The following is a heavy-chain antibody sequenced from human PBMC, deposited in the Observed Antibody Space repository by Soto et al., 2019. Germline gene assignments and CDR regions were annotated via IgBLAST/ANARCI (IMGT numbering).Heavy chain of an antibody. D-gene: IGHD3-22*01. J-gene: IGHJ4*02. CDR3: ASRYDSSDY. CDR1: GGTFSTYT. Sequence: QVQLVQSGAEVKKPGSSVKVSCKASGGTFSTYTISWVRQAPGQGLEWMGRIIPILGIANYAQKFQCRVTITADKSTSTAYMELSSLRSEDTAVYYCASRYDSSDYWGQGTLVTVSS. CDR2: IIPILGIA. V-gene: IGHV1-69*02.